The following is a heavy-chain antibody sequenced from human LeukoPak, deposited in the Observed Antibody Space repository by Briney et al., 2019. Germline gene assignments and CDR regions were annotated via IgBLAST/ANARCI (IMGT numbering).Heavy chain of an antibody. Sequence: PSETLSLTCTVSGGSISSGGYYWSWIRQHPGKGLEWIGYIYYSGSTYYDPSLKSRVTISVDTSKNQFSLKLSSVTAADTAVYYCASHFIAVAAPFDYWGQGTLVTVSS. V-gene: IGHV4-31*03. CDR3: ASHFIAVAAPFDY. J-gene: IGHJ4*02. CDR2: IYYSGST. CDR1: GGSISSGGYY. D-gene: IGHD6-19*01.